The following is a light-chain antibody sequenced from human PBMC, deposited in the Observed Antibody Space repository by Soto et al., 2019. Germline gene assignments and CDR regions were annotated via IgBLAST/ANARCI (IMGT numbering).Light chain of an antibody. CDR1: QSVSSSY. CDR3: QQYDTSPLT. J-gene: IGKJ4*01. Sequence: EIVLTQSPGTLSLSPGERATLSCRASQSVSSSYLAWYQQKPGQAPRLLIYGASSRATGSPDRFSGSGSGTDFTLTISRLEPEEFAVYYCQQYDTSPLTFGGGTKVEIK. CDR2: GAS. V-gene: IGKV3-20*01.